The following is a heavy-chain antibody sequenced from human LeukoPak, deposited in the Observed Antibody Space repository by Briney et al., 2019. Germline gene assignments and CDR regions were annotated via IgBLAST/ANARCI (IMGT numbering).Heavy chain of an antibody. D-gene: IGHD3-10*01. Sequence: SETLSVTCAFSGGTFRGYYWSWIRQPPGKGLAWIGEIDHTGSTNYNPSLESRVTLSVDTSKNQCSLNLNSLTAADTAGYYCARGLRFHVGSGNWFHLWGQGTPVTVSS. V-gene: IGHV4-34*01. CDR2: IDHTGST. CDR3: ARGLRFHVGSGNWFHL. J-gene: IGHJ5*02. CDR1: GGTFRGYY.